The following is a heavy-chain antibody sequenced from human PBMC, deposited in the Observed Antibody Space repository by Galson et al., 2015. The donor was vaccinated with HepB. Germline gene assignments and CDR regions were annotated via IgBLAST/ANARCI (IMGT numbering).Heavy chain of an antibody. CDR1: GFTFSSYA. Sequence: SLRLSCAASGFTFSSYAMSWVRQAPGKGLEWVSAIRGSGGSTYYADSVKGRFTISRDNSKNTLYLQMNSLRAEDTAVYYCAKESGGGDAFDIWGQGTMVTVSS. D-gene: IGHD3-3*01. J-gene: IGHJ3*02. CDR3: AKESGGGDAFDI. CDR2: IRGSGGST. V-gene: IGHV3-23*01.